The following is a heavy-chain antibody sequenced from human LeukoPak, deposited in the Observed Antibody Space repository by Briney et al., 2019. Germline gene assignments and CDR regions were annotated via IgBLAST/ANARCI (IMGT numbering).Heavy chain of an antibody. CDR2: IYADGTT. CDR3: ARAQLASGTDY. Sequence: GRSLRLSCAASGFTVRYNSMTWVRQAPGKGLEWVSTIYADGTTYYADSMKGRFTISRDNSKNTLDLQMNSLRAEDTAVYYCARAQLASGTDYWGQGTLVTVSS. D-gene: IGHD3-3*02. V-gene: IGHV3-53*01. CDR1: GFTVRYNS. J-gene: IGHJ4*02.